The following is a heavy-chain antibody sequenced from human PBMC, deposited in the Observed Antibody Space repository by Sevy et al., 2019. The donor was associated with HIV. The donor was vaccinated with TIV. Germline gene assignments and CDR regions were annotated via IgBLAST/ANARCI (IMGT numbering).Heavy chain of an antibody. J-gene: IGHJ4*01. CDR2: ISRKSLGT. Sequence: GGSLRLSCAASRFTFNKFAMSWVRQAPGKGLEWVSAISRKSLGTYYADPVKGRFSISRDDSKNMLYLQMSSLRGDDTAVYYCAKEGDNSPDKFDAWGHGTLVTVSS. CDR3: AKEGDNSPDKFDA. CDR1: RFTFNKFA. D-gene: IGHD1-1*01. V-gene: IGHV3-23*01.